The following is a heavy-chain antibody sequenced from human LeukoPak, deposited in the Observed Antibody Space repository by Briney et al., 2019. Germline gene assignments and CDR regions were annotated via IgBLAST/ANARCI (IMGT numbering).Heavy chain of an antibody. Sequence: PSETLSLTCTVSGYSISSGYYWGWIRQPPGKGLEGIGSIYHSGSTYYNPSLKSRVNISVDTSKNQFSLKLSSVTAADTAVYYCARARLTYSGYDYIDYWGQGTLVTVSS. V-gene: IGHV4-38-2*02. CDR3: ARARLTYSGYDYIDY. CDR1: GYSISSGYY. D-gene: IGHD5-12*01. CDR2: IYHSGST. J-gene: IGHJ4*02.